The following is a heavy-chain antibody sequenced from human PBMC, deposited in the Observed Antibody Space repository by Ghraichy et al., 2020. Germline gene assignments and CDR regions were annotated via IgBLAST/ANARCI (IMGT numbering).Heavy chain of an antibody. V-gene: IGHV3-7*03. CDR1: GFTFSSYW. J-gene: IGHJ6*02. CDR3: ARDDYSNYENYYYGMDV. Sequence: GGSLRLSCAASGFTFSSYWMTWVRQAPGKGLEWVANIKQDGSERYYVDSVKGRFTISRDNAKNSLYLQMNSLRAEDTAVYYCARDDYSNYENYYYGMDVWGQGITVTVSS. CDR2: IKQDGSER. D-gene: IGHD4-11*01.